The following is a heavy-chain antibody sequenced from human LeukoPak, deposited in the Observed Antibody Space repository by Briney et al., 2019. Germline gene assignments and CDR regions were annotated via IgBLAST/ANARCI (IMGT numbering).Heavy chain of an antibody. J-gene: IGHJ6*03. CDR3: ARAGLWSGYSASRVYYYYYYMDV. CDR2: IYSSGST. V-gene: IGHV4-4*09. Sequence: SETLSLTCTVSGGSISGYYWSWIRQPPGKGLEWIGNIYSSGSTNYNPSLKSRVTISVDTSKNQFPLKLSSVTAADTAVYYCARAGLWSGYSASRVYYYYYYMDVWGKGTTVTVSS. D-gene: IGHD3-3*01. CDR1: GGSISGYY.